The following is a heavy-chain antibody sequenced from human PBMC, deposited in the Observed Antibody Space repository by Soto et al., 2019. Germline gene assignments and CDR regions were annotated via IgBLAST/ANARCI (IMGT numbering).Heavy chain of an antibody. V-gene: IGHV1-69*06. J-gene: IGHJ4*02. CDR1: GGTFSSFA. CDR2: IIPIFGTT. D-gene: IGHD3-22*01. CDR3: ATGYYFDTSGSWGRWYLVS. Sequence: QVHLVQSGADVKKPGSSVKVSCKASGGTFSSFALGWMRQAPGQGLEWMGGIIPIFGTTRYTQKFQDRVTITADKSTSTAYMELSSLRSEDPAVYYCATGYYFDTSGSWGRWYLVSWGQGTLVTVSS.